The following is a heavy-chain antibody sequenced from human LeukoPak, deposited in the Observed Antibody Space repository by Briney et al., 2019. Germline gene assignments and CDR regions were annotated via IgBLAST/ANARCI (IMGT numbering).Heavy chain of an antibody. V-gene: IGHV4-39*01. CDR2: IYYSGST. J-gene: IGHJ5*02. CDR1: GGSISSSSYY. Sequence: SETLSLTCTVSGGSISSSSYYWGWIRQPPGKGLEWIGSIYYSGSTYYNPSLKSRVTISVDTSKNQFSLKLSSVTAADTAVYYCARLRGDIVATQAWFDRWGQRSQV. CDR3: ARLRGDIVATQAWFDR. D-gene: IGHD5-12*01.